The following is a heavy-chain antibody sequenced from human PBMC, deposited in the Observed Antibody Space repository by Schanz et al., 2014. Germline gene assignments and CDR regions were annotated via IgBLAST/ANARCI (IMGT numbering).Heavy chain of an antibody. D-gene: IGHD6-6*01. CDR2: ISPYNGNT. Sequence: QVHLVQSGAEVHKPGASVKVSCKTSGYTFSDYGITWVRQAPGQGLEWMGWISPYNGNTNYAQKLQGRVTMTADTSTSTAYMDLRSLRSDDTAVYYCARDQSPYTNSSDVRYFDYWGQGSLVTVSS. CDR1: GYTFSDYG. CDR3: ARDQSPYTNSSDVRYFDY. J-gene: IGHJ4*02. V-gene: IGHV1-18*01.